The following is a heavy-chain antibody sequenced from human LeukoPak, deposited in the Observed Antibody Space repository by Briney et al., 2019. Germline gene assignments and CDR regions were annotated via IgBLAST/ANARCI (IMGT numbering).Heavy chain of an antibody. CDR1: GYTFTGYY. V-gene: IGHV1-8*02. J-gene: IGHJ4*02. CDR2: MNPNSGNT. Sequence: ASVKVSCKASGYTFTGYYMHWVRQATGQVLVWMGWMNPNSGNTGYAQKFQGRVTMTRNTSISTAYMELSSLRSEDTAVYYCARGGGKRYDFWSGYLYPFDYWGQGTLVTVSS. CDR3: ARGGGKRYDFWSGYLYPFDY. D-gene: IGHD3-3*01.